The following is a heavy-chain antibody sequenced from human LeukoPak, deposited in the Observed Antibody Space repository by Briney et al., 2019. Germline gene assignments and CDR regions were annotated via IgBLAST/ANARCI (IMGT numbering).Heavy chain of an antibody. CDR3: ARDGLQYQPQYMDV. CDR2: INPNSGGT. D-gene: IGHD2-2*01. Sequence: GASVRVSCKASGYTFTGYYMHWVRQAPGQGLEWMGWINPNSGGTNYAQKFQGRVTMTRDTSISTAYMELSRLRSDDTAVYYCARDGLQYQPQYMDVWGKGTTVTVSS. J-gene: IGHJ6*03. V-gene: IGHV1-2*02. CDR1: GYTFTGYY.